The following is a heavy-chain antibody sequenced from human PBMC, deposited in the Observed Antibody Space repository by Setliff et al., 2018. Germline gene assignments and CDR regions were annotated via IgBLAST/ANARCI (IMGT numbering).Heavy chain of an antibody. J-gene: IGHJ3*02. CDR2: ISAYNGNT. Sequence: ASVKVSCKASGYTFTSYGISWVRRAPGQGLEWMGWISAYNGNTNYAQKLQGRVTMTTDTSTSTAYMELRSLRSDDTAVYYCARAVTYYDILTGQHHYDAFDIWGQGTMVTVSS. V-gene: IGHV1-18*01. CDR3: ARAVTYYDILTGQHHYDAFDI. D-gene: IGHD3-9*01. CDR1: GYTFTSYG.